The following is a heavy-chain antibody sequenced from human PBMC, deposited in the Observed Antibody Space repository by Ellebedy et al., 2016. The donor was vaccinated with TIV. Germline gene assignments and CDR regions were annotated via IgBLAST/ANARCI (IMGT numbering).Heavy chain of an antibody. CDR1: GFTVSSNY. J-gene: IGHJ2*01. CDR3: ARGNLVRGIYWYFDL. CDR2: IYRGVDT. Sequence: ESLKISCAVSGFTVSSNYMSWVRQAPGKGLDWVSIIYRGVDTYYADSVKGRFTISRDNSENTLYLQMNSLRAEDTAVYYCARGNLVRGIYWYFDLWGRGTLVTVSS. D-gene: IGHD3-10*01. V-gene: IGHV3-66*01.